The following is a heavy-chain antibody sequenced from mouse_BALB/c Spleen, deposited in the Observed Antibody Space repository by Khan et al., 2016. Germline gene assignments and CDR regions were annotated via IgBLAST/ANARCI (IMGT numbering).Heavy chain of an antibody. CDR1: GFDFSRYW. V-gene: IGHV4-1*02. Sequence: EVKLLESGGGLVQPGGSLKLSCAASGFDFSRYWMSWVRQAPGKGLEWLGDINPDSSTINYTPSLKDKFIISRDNAKNTLYLQMSKVRSEDTALYYCARLHYYGRFAYWGQGTLVTVSA. CDR2: INPDSSTI. J-gene: IGHJ3*01. D-gene: IGHD1-2*01. CDR3: ARLHYYGRFAY.